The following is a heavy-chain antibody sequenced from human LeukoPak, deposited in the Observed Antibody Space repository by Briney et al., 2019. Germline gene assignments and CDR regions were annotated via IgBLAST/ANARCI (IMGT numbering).Heavy chain of an antibody. V-gene: IGHV3-53*01. CDR1: GLTVSSNY. Sequence: GGPLRLSWAASGLTVSSNYMSWVRQAPGKGRGWVSVIYSGGSTYYADSVKGRFTLSRDNSKNTLYLQMNSLRAEDTAVYYCARVPVAGTFPIGYMDVWGKGTTVTVSS. D-gene: IGHD6-19*01. J-gene: IGHJ6*03. CDR2: IYSGGST. CDR3: ARVPVAGTFPIGYMDV.